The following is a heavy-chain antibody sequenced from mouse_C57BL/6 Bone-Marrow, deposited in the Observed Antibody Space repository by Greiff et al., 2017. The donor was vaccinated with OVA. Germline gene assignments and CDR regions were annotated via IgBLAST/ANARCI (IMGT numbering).Heavy chain of an antibody. CDR1: GYTFTDYE. V-gene: IGHV1-15*01. Sequence: QVQLQQSGAELVRPGASVTLSCKASGYTFTDYEMHWVKQTPVHGLEWIGAIDPETGGTAYNQKFKGKAILTADNSSSTAYMELRSLTSEDSAVYYCTRSRDGYYLTYWGQGTLVTVSA. CDR3: TRSRDGYYLTY. D-gene: IGHD2-3*01. J-gene: IGHJ3*01. CDR2: IDPETGGT.